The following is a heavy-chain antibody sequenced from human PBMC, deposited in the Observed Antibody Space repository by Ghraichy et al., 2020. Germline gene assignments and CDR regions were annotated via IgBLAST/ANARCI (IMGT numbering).Heavy chain of an antibody. Sequence: ASVKVSCKASGYTFTSYGISWVRQAPGQGLEWMGWISAYNGNTNYAQKLQGRVTMTTDTSTSTAYMELRSLRSDDTAVYYCARVGYDSSGYTNYYYYYMDVWGKGTTVTVSS. V-gene: IGHV1-18*01. CDR1: GYTFTSYG. J-gene: IGHJ6*03. D-gene: IGHD3-22*01. CDR2: ISAYNGNT. CDR3: ARVGYDSSGYTNYYYYYMDV.